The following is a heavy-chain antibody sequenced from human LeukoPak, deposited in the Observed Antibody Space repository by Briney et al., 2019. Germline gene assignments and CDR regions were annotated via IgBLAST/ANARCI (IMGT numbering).Heavy chain of an antibody. CDR3: AREWQDRYSIAG. Sequence: GGSLRLSCAASRFTLSGINTESGRQAPGKGLEWVAFISDDGVKKYYGDSVKGRFSISRDNYKKTLYLQMDSLRTEDTAVYNSAREWQDRYSIAGWSRGSLVTVSS. V-gene: IGHV3-30-3*01. CDR1: RFTLSGIN. D-gene: IGHD1-1*01. CDR2: ISDDGVKK. J-gene: IGHJ4*02.